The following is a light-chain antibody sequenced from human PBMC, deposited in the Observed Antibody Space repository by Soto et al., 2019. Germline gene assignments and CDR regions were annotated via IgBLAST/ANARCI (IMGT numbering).Light chain of an antibody. J-gene: IGKJ2*01. CDR3: QQEYT. V-gene: IGKV3-20*01. CDR2: GAS. CDR1: QSVSSSY. Sequence: EIVLTQSPGTLSLSPGERATLSCRASQSVSSSYLAWYQQKPGQAPRLLIYGASSRATGIPDRFSGSGSGTDFTLNISRLGPEDFAVYFCQQEYTFGQGTKLEIK.